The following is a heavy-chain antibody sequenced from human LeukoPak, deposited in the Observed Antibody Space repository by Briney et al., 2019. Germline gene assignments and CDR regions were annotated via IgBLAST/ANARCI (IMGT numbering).Heavy chain of an antibody. CDR2: INPSGGST. Sequence: ASVKVSCKASGYTFTSYYMHWVRQAPGQGLEWMGIINPSGGSTSYAQKFQGRVTMTRDMSTSTVYMELSSLRSEDTAVYYCASNLYYYDSRGGAFDIWGQGTMVTVSS. CDR3: ASNLYYYDSRGGAFDI. V-gene: IGHV1-46*01. CDR1: GYTFTSYY. D-gene: IGHD3-22*01. J-gene: IGHJ3*02.